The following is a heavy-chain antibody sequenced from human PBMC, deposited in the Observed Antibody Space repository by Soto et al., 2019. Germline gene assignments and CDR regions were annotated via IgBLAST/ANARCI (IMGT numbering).Heavy chain of an antibody. V-gene: IGHV5-51*01. CDR1: GYSFTSYW. CDR2: IYPGDSDT. J-gene: IGHJ6*02. Sequence: GECLKISCKGSGYSFTSYWIGWVRQMPGKGLEWMGIIYPGDSDTRYSPSFQGQVTISADKSISTAYLQWSSLKASDTAMYYCARRRMDPASGYSSDGMDVWGQGTTVTVSS. D-gene: IGHD6-19*01. CDR3: ARRRMDPASGYSSDGMDV.